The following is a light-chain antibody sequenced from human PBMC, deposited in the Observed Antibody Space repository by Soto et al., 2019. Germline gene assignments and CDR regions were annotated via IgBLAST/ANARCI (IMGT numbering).Light chain of an antibody. CDR3: SSYTGSSTYV. CDR1: SSDVGGYNY. V-gene: IGLV2-14*01. Sequence: QSALTQPPSVSGSPGQSITISCTGTSSDVGGYNYVSWYQQHPGKAPKLMIYDVSNRPSGISNRFSGSKSGNTASLTISGLQAEDEADYYCSSYTGSSTYVFGTGTKLTVL. CDR2: DVS. J-gene: IGLJ1*01.